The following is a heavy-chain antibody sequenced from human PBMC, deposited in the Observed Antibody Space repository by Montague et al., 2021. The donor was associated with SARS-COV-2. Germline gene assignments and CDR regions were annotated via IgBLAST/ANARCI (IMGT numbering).Heavy chain of an antibody. CDR3: ARSVAAAGPGSFDI. CDR1: GASSRTYY. V-gene: IGHV4-59*01. CDR2: VYYTGDT. Sequence: SXTLSLTCSVSGASSRTYYSNWIRQAPGKGLEWIGYVYYTGDTNYNPSLRGRATISLDASEAQLSLNIHSMTAADTAIYYCARSVAAAGPGSFDIWGQGTIVTVSS. J-gene: IGHJ3*02. D-gene: IGHD6-13*01.